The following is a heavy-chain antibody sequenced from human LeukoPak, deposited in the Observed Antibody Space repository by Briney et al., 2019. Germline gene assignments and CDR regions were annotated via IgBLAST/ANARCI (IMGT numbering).Heavy chain of an antibody. V-gene: IGHV1-2*02. D-gene: IGHD3-10*01. J-gene: IGHJ5*02. CDR1: GYTFTGYY. CDR3: ARDRYGSGRDVGGNWFDP. CDR2: INPNSGGT. Sequence: ASVKVSCKASGYTFTGYYMHWVRQAPGQGLEWMGWINPNSGGTNYAQKFQGRVTMTRDTSISTAYMELSRLRSDDTAVYYCARDRYGSGRDVGGNWFDPWGQGTLVTVSS.